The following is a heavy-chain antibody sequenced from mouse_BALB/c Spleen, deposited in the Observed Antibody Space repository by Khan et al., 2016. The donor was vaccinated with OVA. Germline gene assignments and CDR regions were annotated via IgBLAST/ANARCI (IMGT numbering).Heavy chain of an antibody. CDR3: ARGGKFAY. V-gene: IGHV1S137*01. J-gene: IGHJ3*01. Sequence: QVRLQQSGAELVRPGVSVKISCKGTGYTFTDYAMHWVKQSHAKSLEWIGVISTYYGDADYSQKFKDKATLTVDRSSSTAYMELASLTFVESAIYFCARGGKFAYWGQGTLVTVSA. CDR2: ISTYYGDA. CDR1: GYTFTDYA. D-gene: IGHD1-1*02.